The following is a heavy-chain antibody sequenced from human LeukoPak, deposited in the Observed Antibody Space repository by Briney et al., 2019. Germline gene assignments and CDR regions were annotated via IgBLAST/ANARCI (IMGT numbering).Heavy chain of an antibody. Sequence: GGSLRLSCAASGFTFSSYGMNWVRQAPGKGLEWVSYTSSSGSTIYYADSVKGRFTISRDNAKNSLYLQMNSLRAEDTAVYHCARAPLVLQYRWWFDPWGQGTLVIVSS. J-gene: IGHJ5*02. D-gene: IGHD5-24*01. CDR3: ARAPLVLQYRWWFDP. V-gene: IGHV3-48*03. CDR2: TSSSGSTI. CDR1: GFTFSSYG.